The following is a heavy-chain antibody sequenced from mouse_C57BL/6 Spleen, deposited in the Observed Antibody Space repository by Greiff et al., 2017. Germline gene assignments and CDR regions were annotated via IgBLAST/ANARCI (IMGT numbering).Heavy chain of an antibody. J-gene: IGHJ2*01. CDR3: ARGEYCGYDRVDY. CDR1: GYTFTSYW. CDR2: LDTSDSYT. D-gene: IGHD2-2*01. V-gene: IGHV1-69*01. Sequence: VQLQQSGAELVMPGASVKLSCKASGYTFTSYWMHWVKQRPGQGLEWIGELDTSDSYTNYNQKFKGKSTLTVDKSSSTAYMQLSSLTSEDSAVYYCARGEYCGYDRVDYWGQGTTLTVSS.